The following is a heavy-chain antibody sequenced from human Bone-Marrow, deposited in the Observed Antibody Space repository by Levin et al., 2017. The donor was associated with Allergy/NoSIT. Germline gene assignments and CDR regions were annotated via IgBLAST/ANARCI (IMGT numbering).Heavy chain of an antibody. D-gene: IGHD2-15*01. CDR2: IYNDGSTT. J-gene: IGHJ6*03. V-gene: IGHV3-74*01. CDR3: VRDRGSSSLYLDV. CDR1: GFTFSGYW. Sequence: PGGSLRLSCSASGFTFSGYWMHWVRQAPGKGLEWVSCIYNDGSTTNYADSVKGRFTISRDNAKNTLYLQMSSLRAEDTAVYYCVRDRGSSSLYLDVWGTGTTVIVSS.